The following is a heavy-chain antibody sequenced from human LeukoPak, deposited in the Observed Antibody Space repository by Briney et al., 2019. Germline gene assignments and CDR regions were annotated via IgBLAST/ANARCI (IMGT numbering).Heavy chain of an antibody. CDR3: ARTYYDFWSGFDAFDI. V-gene: IGHV1-8*01. CDR1: GYTFTSYD. J-gene: IGHJ3*02. CDR2: MNPNSGNT. D-gene: IGHD3-3*01. Sequence: ASVKVSRKASGYTFTSYDINWVRQATGQGLEWMGWMNPNSGNTGYAQKFQGRVTMTRNTSISTAYMELSSLRSEDTAVYYCARTYYDFWSGFDAFDIWGQGTMVTVSS.